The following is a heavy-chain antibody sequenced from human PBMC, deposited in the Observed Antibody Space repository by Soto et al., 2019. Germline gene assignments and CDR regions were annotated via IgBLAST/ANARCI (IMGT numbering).Heavy chain of an antibody. CDR1: GFTFSSYS. J-gene: IGHJ4*02. CDR2: IRSGGVTI. V-gene: IGHV3-48*01. D-gene: IGHD2-15*01. CDR3: ARNLYCSGGSCRWGY. Sequence: EVQLVESGGGLVQPGGSLRLSCAASGFTFSSYSMNWVRQTPGKGLEWVSYIRSGGVTIYYADSVKGRFTVSRDNAKDSLNLQMNSLRAEDPGVYYCARNLYCSGGSCRWGYWGQGPMVT.